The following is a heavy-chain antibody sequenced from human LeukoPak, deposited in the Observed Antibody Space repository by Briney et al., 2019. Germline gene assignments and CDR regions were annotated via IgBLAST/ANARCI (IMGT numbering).Heavy chain of an antibody. J-gene: IGHJ4*02. CDR1: GFTFSSYA. Sequence: GGSLRLSCAASGFTFSSYAMSWVRQAPGKGLEWVSAISGSGGSTYYADSVKGRFSISRDNSKNTLYLQMNSLRAEDTAVYYCAKSNYYGSGRPDYWGQGTLVTVSS. CDR2: ISGSGGST. CDR3: AKSNYYGSGRPDY. V-gene: IGHV3-23*01. D-gene: IGHD3-10*01.